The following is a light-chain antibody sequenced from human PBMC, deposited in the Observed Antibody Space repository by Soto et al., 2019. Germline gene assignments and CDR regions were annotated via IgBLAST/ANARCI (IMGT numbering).Light chain of an antibody. J-gene: IGKJ1*01. CDR1: QSLLHSNGYNY. V-gene: IGKV2-28*01. CDR2: WGS. CDR3: MQGLQSPPT. Sequence: DIVMTQSTLSLPVTPGEPASIFCRSSQSLLHSNGYNYLDWYLQKPEQYPQLLIYWGSNRASGAPDRFSGSGSGTYFTLKINRVEAEDVGVYFYMQGLQSPPTFCQGTKVEIK.